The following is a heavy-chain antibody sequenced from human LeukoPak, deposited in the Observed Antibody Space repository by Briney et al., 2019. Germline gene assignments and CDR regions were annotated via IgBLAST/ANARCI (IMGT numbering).Heavy chain of an antibody. V-gene: IGHV3-9*01. CDR3: AKDKAPLYSGYDWDLDF. CDR2: ISWNSAYI. Sequence: PGGSLRLSCAASGFTFHHYAIHWVRQVPGKGLEWVSGISWNSAYIGYADSVKGRFTISRDNARNSVYPQMNSLRAEDTALYYCAKDKAPLYSGYDWDLDFWGQGTMVTVSS. CDR1: GFTFHHYA. D-gene: IGHD5-12*01. J-gene: IGHJ4*02.